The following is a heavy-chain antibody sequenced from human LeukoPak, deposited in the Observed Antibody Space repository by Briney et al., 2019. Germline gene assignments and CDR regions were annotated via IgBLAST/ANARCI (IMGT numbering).Heavy chain of an antibody. CDR2: ISGSGGST. CDR3: AKDRLYSSSSGGLDY. Sequence: PGGSLRLSCAVSGFTFSSYAMSWVRQAPGKGLEWVSVISGSGGSTYYADSVKGRFTISRDNSKNMLYLQMNSLRAEDTAVYYCAKDRLYSSSSGGLDYWAREPWSPSPQ. V-gene: IGHV3-23*01. J-gene: IGHJ4*02. CDR1: GFTFSSYA. D-gene: IGHD6-6*01.